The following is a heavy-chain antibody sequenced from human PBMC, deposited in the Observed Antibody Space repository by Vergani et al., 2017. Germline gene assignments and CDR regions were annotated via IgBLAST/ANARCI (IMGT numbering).Heavy chain of an antibody. CDR1: GGSFSGYY. J-gene: IGHJ4*02. CDR3: ARQPDYYDSSGYLIGLDY. Sequence: QVQLQQWGAGLLKPSETLSLTCAVYGGSFSGYYWSWIRQPPGKGLEWIGEINHSGSTNYNPSLKSRVTISVDTSKNQFSLKLSSVTAADTAVYYCARQPDYYDSSGYLIGLDYWGQGTLVTVSS. V-gene: IGHV4-34*01. CDR2: INHSGST. D-gene: IGHD3-22*01.